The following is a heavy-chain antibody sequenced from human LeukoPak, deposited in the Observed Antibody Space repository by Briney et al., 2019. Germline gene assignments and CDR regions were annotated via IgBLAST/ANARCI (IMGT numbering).Heavy chain of an antibody. CDR1: GLTVSSTY. D-gene: IGHD3-3*01. Sequence: QAGGSLRLSCAASGLTVSSTYMSWVRQTPGKGLEWVSVIYSGGSTYYADSVKGRFTISRGNSKNALYLQMNSLRAEDTAVYYCARDLLEWYFDYWGQGTLVTVSS. V-gene: IGHV3-66*01. CDR3: ARDLLEWYFDY. J-gene: IGHJ4*02. CDR2: IYSGGST.